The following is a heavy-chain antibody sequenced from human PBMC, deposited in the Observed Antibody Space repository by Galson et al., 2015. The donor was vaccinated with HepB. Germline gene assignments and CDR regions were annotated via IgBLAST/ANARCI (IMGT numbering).Heavy chain of an antibody. Sequence: SVKVSCKASGGTFSNYIISWVRQAPGQGLEWTGKIIPLFGVSNYAQDFQDRVTITADKSTNITDMEMHSQTSGDTAVYFCVINYFDASGYFDFWGQGTLVTVSP. J-gene: IGHJ4*02. CDR2: IIPLFGVS. CDR3: VINYFDASGYFDF. V-gene: IGHV1-69*02. D-gene: IGHD3-22*01. CDR1: GGTFSNYI.